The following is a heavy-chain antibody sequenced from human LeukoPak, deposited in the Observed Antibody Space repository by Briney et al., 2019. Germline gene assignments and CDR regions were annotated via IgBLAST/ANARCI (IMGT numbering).Heavy chain of an antibody. CDR1: GYTFTGYY. CDR2: INPNSGGT. CDR3: ARDEGSRDYYDSSGYHLTG. Sequence: ASVKVSCKASGYTFTGYYMHWVRQAPGQGLEWMGWINPNSGGTNYAQKFQGRVTMTRDTSISTAYMELSRLRSDDTAVYYCARDEGSRDYYDSSGYHLTGWGQGTLVTVSS. V-gene: IGHV1-2*02. D-gene: IGHD3-22*01. J-gene: IGHJ4*02.